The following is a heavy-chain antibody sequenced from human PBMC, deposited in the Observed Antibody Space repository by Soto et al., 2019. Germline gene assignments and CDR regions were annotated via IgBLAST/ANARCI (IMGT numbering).Heavy chain of an antibody. V-gene: IGHV3-48*01. J-gene: IGHJ4*02. D-gene: IGHD3-16*02. CDR1: GFTFSSYS. CDR3: ARDWAWGSYRPPGY. Sequence: GGSLRLSCAASGFTFSSYSMNWVRQAPGKGLEWVSYISSSSSTIYYADSVKGRFTISRDNAKNSLYLQMNSLRAEDTAVYYCARDWAWGSYRPPGYWGQGTLVTVSS. CDR2: ISSSSSTI.